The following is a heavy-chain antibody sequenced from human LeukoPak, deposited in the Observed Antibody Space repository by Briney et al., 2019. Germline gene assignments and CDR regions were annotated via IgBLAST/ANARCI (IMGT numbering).Heavy chain of an antibody. J-gene: IGHJ4*02. CDR2: IKSNSDGGTT. CDR1: GFTFSNAW. CDR3: IGSGNYYRVFDY. V-gene: IGHV3-15*01. Sequence: GGSLRLSCAASGFTFSNAWMTWVRQAPGKGLEWLGRIKSNSDGGTTDYAAPVKGRFTISRDDSNTTLYLQMNSLKTGDTAVYYCIGSGNYYRVFDYWGQGTLVTVSS. D-gene: IGHD3-10*01.